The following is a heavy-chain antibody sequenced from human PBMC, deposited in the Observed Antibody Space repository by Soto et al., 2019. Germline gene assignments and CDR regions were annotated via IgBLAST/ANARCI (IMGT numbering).Heavy chain of an antibody. CDR2: IIPLLDTA. CDR3: ARDPGYSYGYN. D-gene: IGHD5-18*01. J-gene: IGHJ4*02. CDR1: GGTFSNDI. Sequence: SVKVSCKTSGGTFSNDIITWVRQAPGQGLEWMGRIIPLLDTANYAQKFQGRVTITRDTSASTAYMELSSLRSEDTAVYYCARDPGYSYGYNWGQGTLVTVSS. V-gene: IGHV1-69*08.